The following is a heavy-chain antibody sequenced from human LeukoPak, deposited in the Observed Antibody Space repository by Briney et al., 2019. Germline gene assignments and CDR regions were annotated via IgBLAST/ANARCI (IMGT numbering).Heavy chain of an antibody. J-gene: IGHJ4*02. CDR3: AKGTGIAVAGNVDY. Sequence: GGSLRLSCAASGFTFSSYWMSWVRQAPGKGLEWVANIKQDGSEKYYVDSVKGRFTISRDNAKSSLYLQMNSLRAEDMALYYCAKGTGIAVAGNVDYWGQGTLVTVSS. V-gene: IGHV3-7*03. CDR2: IKQDGSEK. CDR1: GFTFSSYW. D-gene: IGHD6-19*01.